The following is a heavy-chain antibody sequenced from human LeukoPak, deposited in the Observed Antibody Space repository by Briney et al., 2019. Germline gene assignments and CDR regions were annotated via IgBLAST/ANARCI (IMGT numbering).Heavy chain of an antibody. CDR2: IYTSGST. D-gene: IGHD4-17*01. Sequence: SETLSLTCTVSGGSLSSSSYYWGWLRQPPGKGLEWIGRIYTSGSTNYNPSLKSRVTISVHTSKNQFSLKLSSVTAADTAVYYCARERATVTPNYFDYWGQGTLVTVSS. CDR1: GGSLSSSSYY. V-gene: IGHV4-39*07. J-gene: IGHJ4*02. CDR3: ARERATVTPNYFDY.